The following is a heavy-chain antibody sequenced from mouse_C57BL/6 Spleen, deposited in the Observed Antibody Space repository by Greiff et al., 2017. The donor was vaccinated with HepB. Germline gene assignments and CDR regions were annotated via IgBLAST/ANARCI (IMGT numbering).Heavy chain of an antibody. Sequence: EVKLMESEGGLVQPGSSMKLSCTASGFTFSDYYMAWVRQVPEKGLEWVANINYDGSSTYYLDSLKSRFIISRDNAKNILYLQMSSLKSEDTATYYCAVCYYGIYFDVWGTGTTVTVSS. CDR3: AVCYYGIYFDV. CDR2: INYDGSST. V-gene: IGHV5-16*01. CDR1: GFTFSDYY. D-gene: IGHD1-1*01. J-gene: IGHJ1*03.